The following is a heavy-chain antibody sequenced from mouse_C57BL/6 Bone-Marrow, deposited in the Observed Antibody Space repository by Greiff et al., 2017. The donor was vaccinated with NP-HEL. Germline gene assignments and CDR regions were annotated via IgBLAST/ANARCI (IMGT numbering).Heavy chain of an antibody. D-gene: IGHD2-3*01. CDR2: IDPEDGDT. J-gene: IGHJ3*01. CDR3: TTGGYYPFAY. V-gene: IGHV14-1*01. CDR1: GFNIKDYY. Sequence: VQLQQSGAELVRPGASVKLSCTASGFNIKDYYMHWVKQRPEQDLEWIGRIDPEDGDTEYDQKFQGKATMTADTSSNTAYLQLSSLTSEDTAVYYCTTGGYYPFAYWGQGTLVTVSA.